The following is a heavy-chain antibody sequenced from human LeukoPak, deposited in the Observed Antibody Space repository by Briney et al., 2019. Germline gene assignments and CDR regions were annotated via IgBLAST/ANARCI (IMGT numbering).Heavy chain of an antibody. CDR3: ARQFYPLYFDY. V-gene: IGHV4-38-2*01. CDR2: MYHSGST. Sequence: SETLSLTCAVSGYSISSGYYWGWIRQPPGKGLEWIGSMYHSGSTYYNPSLKSRVTISVDTSKNQFSLKLSSVTAAETAVYYCARQFYPLYFDYWGQGTLVAVSS. J-gene: IGHJ4*02. CDR1: GYSISSGYY. D-gene: IGHD3-16*02.